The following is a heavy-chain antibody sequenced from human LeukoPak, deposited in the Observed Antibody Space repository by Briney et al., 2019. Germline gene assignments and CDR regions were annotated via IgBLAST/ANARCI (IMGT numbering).Heavy chain of an antibody. CDR3: ARDQIGVTGFGELLYYFDY. J-gene: IGHJ4*02. CDR2: IYYSGST. Sequence: SETLSLTCTVSGGSISSYYWSWIRQPPGKGLEWIGYIYYSGSTNYNPSLKSRVTISVDTSKNQFSLKLSSVTAADTAVYYCARDQIGVTGFGELLYYFDYWGQGTLVTVSS. CDR1: GGSISSYY. V-gene: IGHV4-59*01. D-gene: IGHD3-10*01.